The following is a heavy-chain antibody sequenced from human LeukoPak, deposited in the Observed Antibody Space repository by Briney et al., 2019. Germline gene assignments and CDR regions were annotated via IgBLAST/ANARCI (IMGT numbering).Heavy chain of an antibody. V-gene: IGHV3-53*01. CDR2: IYSGGST. CDR1: GFTVGSNY. J-gene: IGHJ4*02. Sequence: GGSLRLSCAASGFTVGSNYMSWVRQAPGKGLEWVSVIYSGGSTYYADSVKGRFTISRDNSKNTLYLQMNSLRAEDTAVYYCARAGDGYNFYYFDYWGQGTLVTVSS. CDR3: ARAGDGYNFYYFDY. D-gene: IGHD5-24*01.